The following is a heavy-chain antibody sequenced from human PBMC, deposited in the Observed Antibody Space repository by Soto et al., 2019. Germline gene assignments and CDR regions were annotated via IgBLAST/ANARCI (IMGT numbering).Heavy chain of an antibody. V-gene: IGHV3-23*01. D-gene: IGHD6-19*01. CDR2: VSGSGGST. CDR3: VRDFMTMAGIN. J-gene: IGHJ4*02. Sequence: VQLLESGGGLVQPGGSLRLSCAASGFTFSSYPMSWVRQAPGKGLEWVSAVSGSGGSTYYADSVKGRFTISRDNAKSTLYLQMNSLRGDDTAVYYCVRDFMTMAGINWGQGTLVAVSS. CDR1: GFTFSSYP.